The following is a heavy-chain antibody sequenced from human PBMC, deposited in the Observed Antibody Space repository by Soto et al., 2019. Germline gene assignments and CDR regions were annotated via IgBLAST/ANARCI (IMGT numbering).Heavy chain of an antibody. CDR3: ARIGSLDWIDDY. V-gene: IGHV1-69*12. D-gene: IGHD3-9*01. J-gene: IGHJ4*02. Sequence: QVQLVQSGAGVKMPGCSVKVSCKASGSTFRSYVTSWVRQAPGQGLEWLGGIIPMYGTTYYAQPFKGRLTISADESTSSACMGPSSLTSEDTAIYFRARIGSLDWIDDYWGQGTLVTVSS. CDR2: IIPMYGTT. CDR1: GSTFRSYV.